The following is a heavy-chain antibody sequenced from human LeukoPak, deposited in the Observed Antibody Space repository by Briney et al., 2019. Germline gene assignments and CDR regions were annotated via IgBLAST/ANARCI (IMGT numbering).Heavy chain of an antibody. Sequence: SXXASGXXFXXXGXXGVXXXPGQGLEWMGWISAYNANTNYAQKLQGRVTMTTDTSTSTAYMELRSLRSDDTAVYYCARRDYWGQGTLVTVSS. J-gene: IGHJ4*02. CDR3: ARRDY. CDR2: ISAYNANT. CDR1: GXXFXXXG. V-gene: IGHV1-18*01.